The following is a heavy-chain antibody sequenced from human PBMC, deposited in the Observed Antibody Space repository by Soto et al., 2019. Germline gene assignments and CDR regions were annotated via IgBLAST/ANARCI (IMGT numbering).Heavy chain of an antibody. J-gene: IGHJ4*02. Sequence: QVQLVESGGGVVQPGRSLRLSCAASGFTFSSYAMHWVRQAPGKGLEWVAVISYDGSNKYYADSVKGRFTISRDNSKNTLYLQMNSMRAEETAVYYCARESGAAAGTYYFDYWGQGTLVTFSS. D-gene: IGHD6-13*01. CDR2: ISYDGSNK. CDR1: GFTFSSYA. CDR3: ARESGAAAGTYYFDY. V-gene: IGHV3-30-3*01.